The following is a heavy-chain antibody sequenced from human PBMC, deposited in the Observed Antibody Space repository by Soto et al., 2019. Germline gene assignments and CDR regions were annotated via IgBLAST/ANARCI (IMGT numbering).Heavy chain of an antibody. CDR3: ASVRSSGDSLGY. J-gene: IGHJ4*02. Sequence: QVQLQESGPGLVKPSETLSLTCTVSGGSVSSGYYYWSWLRQPPGKGLEWIGYIYYSGSTNYNPSLTSRIDISMDTSKNQFSIRMSSVTAADTAVYYCASVRSSGDSLGYWGQGTLVTVSS. CDR1: GGSVSSGYYY. CDR2: IYYSGST. V-gene: IGHV4-61*01. D-gene: IGHD3-22*01.